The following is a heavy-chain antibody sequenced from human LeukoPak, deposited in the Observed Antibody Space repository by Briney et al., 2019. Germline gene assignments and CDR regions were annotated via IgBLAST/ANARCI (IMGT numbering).Heavy chain of an antibody. CDR3: ARESREWPGGCGSTSCQSYYYYGMDV. CDR2: IIPIFGTA. J-gene: IGHJ6*04. V-gene: IGHV1-69*13. CDR1: GGTFSGYA. D-gene: IGHD2-2*01. Sequence: ASVKVSCKASGGTFSGYAISWVRQAPGQGLEWMGGIIPIFGTANYAQKFQGRVTITADESTSTAYMELSSLRSEDTAVYYCARESREWPGGCGSTSCQSYYYYGMDVWGKGTTVTVSS.